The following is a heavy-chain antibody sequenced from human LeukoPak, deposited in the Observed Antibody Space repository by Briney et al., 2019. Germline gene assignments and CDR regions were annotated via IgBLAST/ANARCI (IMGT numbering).Heavy chain of an antibody. J-gene: IGHJ3*02. CDR2: ISSSGSTI. D-gene: IGHD2-21*02. CDR3: ARENAVVVVTAADAFDI. Sequence: GGSLRFSCAASGFTFSSYEMNGVRQAPGKGLEWVSYISSSGSTIYYADSVKGRFTISRDNAKNSLYLQMNSLRAEDTAVYYCARENAVVVVTAADAFDIWGQGTMVTVSS. CDR1: GFTFSSYE. V-gene: IGHV3-48*03.